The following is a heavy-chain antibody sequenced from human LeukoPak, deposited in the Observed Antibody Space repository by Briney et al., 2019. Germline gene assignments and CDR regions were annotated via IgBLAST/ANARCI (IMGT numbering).Heavy chain of an antibody. J-gene: IGHJ4*02. CDR3: TRDTDGSLDY. CDR2: IKQDGSTK. Sequence: PGGSLRLSCAASGFIFANSWMAWVRQAPGKGLEWVANIKQDGSTKYYADSLKGRFTISRDNPKNSLYLQMNNLRADDTAVYYCTRDTDGSLDYWGQGILVTVAS. CDR1: GFIFANSW. D-gene: IGHD1-26*01. V-gene: IGHV3-7*01.